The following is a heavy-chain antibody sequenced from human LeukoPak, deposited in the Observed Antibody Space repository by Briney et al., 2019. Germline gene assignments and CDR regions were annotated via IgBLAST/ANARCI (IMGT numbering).Heavy chain of an antibody. CDR3: ARSGGWAYGDYDGFIAFDI. Sequence: ASGTVTCYAAAHTFTNHSISRSRHAPGQGIELMGWINTYNGNTNYAQKLQGRVTMTTDTSTSTAYMELRSLRSDDTAVYYCARSGGWAYGDYDGFIAFDIWGQGTMVTVSS. V-gene: IGHV1-18*01. CDR1: AHTFTNHS. D-gene: IGHD4-17*01. CDR2: INTYNGNT. J-gene: IGHJ3*02.